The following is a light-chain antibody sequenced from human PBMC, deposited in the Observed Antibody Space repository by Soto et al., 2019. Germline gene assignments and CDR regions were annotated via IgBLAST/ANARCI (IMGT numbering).Light chain of an antibody. Sequence: QSALTQPASVSGSPGQSITVSCTGTSSDIGAYNYVSWYQQHPGKAPKLLIFEVTNRPSGISNRFSGSKSGRTASLTISGLQTEDEADYYCSSYRRGSTLVFGTGTKVTVL. CDR2: EVT. J-gene: IGLJ1*01. V-gene: IGLV2-14*01. CDR3: SSYRRGSTLV. CDR1: SSDIGAYNY.